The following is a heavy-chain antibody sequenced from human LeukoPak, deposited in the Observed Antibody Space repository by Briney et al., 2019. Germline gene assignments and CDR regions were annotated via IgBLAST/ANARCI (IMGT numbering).Heavy chain of an antibody. CDR2: MNPNSGNT. CDR1: GYTFIIYD. V-gene: IGHV1-8*01. J-gene: IGHJ4*02. CDR3: ARAVRNQLLSEY. Sequence: ASVKVSSKSSGYTFIIYDVTWVRQAPGQGLEYMGWMNPNSGNTGCAQKFRGRITITSDASITSAYMELSSLTSEDTAVYYCARAVRNQLLSEYWGQGTLITVSS. D-gene: IGHD2-2*01.